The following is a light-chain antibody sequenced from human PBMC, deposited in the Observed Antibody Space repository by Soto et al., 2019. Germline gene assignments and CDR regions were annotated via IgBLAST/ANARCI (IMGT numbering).Light chain of an antibody. Sequence: IVLTQSPATLSFSPGDTATLSCRASQSVSSNLAWYQQKPGQAPRLLIYGASTRATGIPDRFSGSGSGTDFTLTISRLEPEDFAVYYCQQSGTSPPVAFGGGTKVDIK. V-gene: IGKV3-20*01. CDR1: QSVSSN. CDR2: GAS. CDR3: QQSGTSPPVA. J-gene: IGKJ4*01.